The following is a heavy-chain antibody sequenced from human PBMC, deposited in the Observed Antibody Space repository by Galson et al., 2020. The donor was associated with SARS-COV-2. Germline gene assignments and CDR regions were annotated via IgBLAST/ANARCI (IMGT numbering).Heavy chain of an antibody. D-gene: IGHD5-18*01. V-gene: IGHV3-21*01. Sequence: NSGGSLRLSCAASGFPFSTYSMNWVRQAPGKGLEWVASISTSSSYIYYADSVKGRFITSRDNPRKSMYLQMNSLRAEDTAVYYCARDEGIRGYNYGRLYYGLDVWGHGTTVTVSS. CDR3: ARDEGIRGYNYGRLYYGLDV. J-gene: IGHJ6*02. CDR2: ISTSSSYI. CDR1: GFPFSTYS.